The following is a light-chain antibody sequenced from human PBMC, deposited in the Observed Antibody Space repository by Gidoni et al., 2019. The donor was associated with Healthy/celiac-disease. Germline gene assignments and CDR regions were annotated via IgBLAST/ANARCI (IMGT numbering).Light chain of an antibody. Sequence: DIQMTQSPSTLSASVGDRVTITCRASQSISSWLAWYQQKPGKAPKLLIYKASSLESGVPARFSGSGSGTEFTLTISSRQPDDVATYYCQQYNSYPWTFXQXTKVEIK. CDR3: QQYNSYPWT. V-gene: IGKV1-5*03. CDR1: QSISSW. J-gene: IGKJ1*01. CDR2: KAS.